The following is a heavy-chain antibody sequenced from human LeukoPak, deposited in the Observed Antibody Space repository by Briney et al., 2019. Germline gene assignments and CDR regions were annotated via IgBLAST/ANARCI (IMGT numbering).Heavy chain of an antibody. CDR2: IKQDGSEK. V-gene: IGHV3-7*01. D-gene: IGHD6-19*01. CDR3: ARPSHPKTNGWYYFFGMDV. Sequence: GGSLRLSCAASEFTFSSSWMTWVRQTPGKGLEWVANIKQDGSEKYYVDSAKGRFTISRDNAKNSLYLQMNSLRVEDTAVYYCARPSHPKTNGWYYFFGMDVWGQGTTVTVSS. CDR1: EFTFSSSW. J-gene: IGHJ6*02.